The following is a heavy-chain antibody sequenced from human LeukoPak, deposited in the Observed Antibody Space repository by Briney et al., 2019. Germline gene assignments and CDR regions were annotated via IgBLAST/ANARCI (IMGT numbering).Heavy chain of an antibody. Sequence: GGSLRLSCAASGFTFSSYSMNWARQAPGKGLEWVSSISSSSSYIYYADSVKGRFTISRDNAKNSLYLQMNSLRAEDTAVYYCARDIAAAGTYWGQGTLVTVSS. V-gene: IGHV3-21*01. CDR2: ISSSSSYI. CDR3: ARDIAAAGTY. D-gene: IGHD6-13*01. CDR1: GFTFSSYS. J-gene: IGHJ4*02.